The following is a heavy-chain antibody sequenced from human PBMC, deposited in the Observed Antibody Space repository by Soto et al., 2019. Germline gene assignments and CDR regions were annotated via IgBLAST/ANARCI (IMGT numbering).Heavy chain of an antibody. V-gene: IGHV3-72*01. Sequence: EVQLVESGGGLVQPGGSLRLSCAASGFTFSDHYMDWVRKAPGKGLEWVGRTRNKAKSYTTDYAASVKGRFTISRDDSKNSLYLQMNSLKIDDTAVYYWAASLVGATTYFDYWGQGTLVTVSS. J-gene: IGHJ4*02. D-gene: IGHD1-26*01. CDR1: GFTFSDHY. CDR3: AASLVGATTYFDY. CDR2: TRNKAKSYTT.